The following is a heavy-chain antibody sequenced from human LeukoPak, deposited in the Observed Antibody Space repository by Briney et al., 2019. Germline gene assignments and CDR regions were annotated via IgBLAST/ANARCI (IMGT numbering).Heavy chain of an antibody. J-gene: IGHJ4*02. CDR1: GFTFSSNW. CDR2: INRDGSTT. D-gene: IGHD2-15*01. V-gene: IGHV3-74*01. CDR3: TSEAEIVVVVAAPLGPTLLGKSGY. Sequence: PGGSLRLSCAASGFTFSSNWMHWVRQAPGKGLVWVSHINRDGSTTYYADSVKGRFTISRDNAKNTLYLQMNSLKTEDTAVYYCTSEAEIVVVVAAPLGPTLLGKSGYWGQGTLVTVSS.